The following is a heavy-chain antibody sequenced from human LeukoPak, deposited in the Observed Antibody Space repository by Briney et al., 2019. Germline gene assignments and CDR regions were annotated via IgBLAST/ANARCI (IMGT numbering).Heavy chain of an antibody. J-gene: IGHJ4*02. V-gene: IGHV4-30-2*01. CDR2: IYHSGST. D-gene: IGHD4-17*01. Sequence: SQTLSLTCAVSGGSISSGGYSWSWIRQPPGKGLEWIGYIYHSGSTYYNPSLKSRVTISVDRSKNQFSLKLSSVTAADTAVYYCARGTTVTTRTTRFDYWGQGTLVTVSS. CDR1: GGSISSGGYS. CDR3: ARGTTVTTRTTRFDY.